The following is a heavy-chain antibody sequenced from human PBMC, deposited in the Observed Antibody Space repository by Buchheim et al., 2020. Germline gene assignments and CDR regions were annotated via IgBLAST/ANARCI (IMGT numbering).Heavy chain of an antibody. CDR1: GGSISSYY. D-gene: IGHD3-10*01. V-gene: IGHV4-59*01. Sequence: QVQLQESGPGLVKPSETLSLTCTVSGGSISSYYWSWIRQPPGKGLEWIGYIYYSGSTNYNPSLKSRVTISVDTSKNQFSLKLSSVTAADTAVYYCARVLHSITMVQGVTPYYYGMDVWGQGTT. CDR3: ARVLHSITMVQGVTPYYYGMDV. J-gene: IGHJ6*02. CDR2: IYYSGST.